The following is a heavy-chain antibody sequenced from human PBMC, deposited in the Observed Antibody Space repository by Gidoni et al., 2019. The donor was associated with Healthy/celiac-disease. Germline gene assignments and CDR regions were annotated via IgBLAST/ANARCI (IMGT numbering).Heavy chain of an antibody. V-gene: IGHV3-23*01. J-gene: IGHJ4*02. CDR1: GFTFSSYA. CDR3: AKSPKIHIVVVPADYFDY. CDR2: ISGSGGST. Sequence: EVQLLESGGGLVQPGGSLRLSCAASGFTFSSYARSWVRQAPGKGLEWVSAISGSGGSTYYADSVKGRFTISRDNSKNTLYLQMNSLRAEDTAVYYCAKSPKIHIVVVPADYFDYWGQGTLVTVSS. D-gene: IGHD2-2*01.